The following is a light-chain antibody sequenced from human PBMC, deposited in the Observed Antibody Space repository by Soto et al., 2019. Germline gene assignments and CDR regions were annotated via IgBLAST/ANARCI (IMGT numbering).Light chain of an antibody. CDR2: GTS. CDR3: QQYVSWT. J-gene: IGKJ1*01. CDR1: QTISCNY. Sequence: EIVLTQSPGTLSVSPGERATLSCRASQTISCNYLAWYQQKPGQAPSLLIYGTSSRATGIPDRFSGRGSGTDFTLTISRLEPEDSAIHYCQQYVSWTFGQGTKVEIK. V-gene: IGKV3-20*01.